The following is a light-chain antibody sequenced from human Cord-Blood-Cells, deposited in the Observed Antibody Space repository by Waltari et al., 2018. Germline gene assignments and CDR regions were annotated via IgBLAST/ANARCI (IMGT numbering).Light chain of an antibody. CDR2: DVS. V-gene: IGLV2-14*01. CDR3: SSYTSSSTLV. Sequence: QSALTQPASVSGSPGQSITISCTGTRSDVGGYNYVSWYQQHPGKAPKLMIYDVSNRPSGVSNRFSCSKSGNTASLTISGLQAEDEADYYCSSYTSSSTLVFGGGTKLTVL. CDR1: RSDVGGYNY. J-gene: IGLJ3*02.